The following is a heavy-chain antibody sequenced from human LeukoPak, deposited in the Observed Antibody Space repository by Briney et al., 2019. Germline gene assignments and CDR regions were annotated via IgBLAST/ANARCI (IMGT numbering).Heavy chain of an antibody. Sequence: GGSLRLSCAASGFTFSSYAMHWVRQAPGKGLEWVAVMSYDGSNKYYADSVKGRFTISRDNSKNTLYLQMNSLRAEDTAVYYCARGSGSYGGFDYWGQGTLVTVSS. CDR1: GFTFSSYA. J-gene: IGHJ4*02. V-gene: IGHV3-30-3*01. CDR2: MSYDGSNK. CDR3: ARGSGSYGGFDY. D-gene: IGHD1-26*01.